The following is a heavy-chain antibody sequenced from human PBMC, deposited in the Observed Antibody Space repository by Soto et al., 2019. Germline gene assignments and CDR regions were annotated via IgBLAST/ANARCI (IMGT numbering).Heavy chain of an antibody. CDR3: AHSPHYNHPASYFDY. Sequence: SGPTLVNPTQTLTLTCTFSGFSLSTSGVGVGWIRQPPGKALEWLALIYWDDDKRYSPSLKSRLTITKDTSKNQVVLTMTNMDPVDTPTYSCAHSPHYNHPASYFDYWGRGTLVTVS. CDR2: IYWDDDK. J-gene: IGHJ4*02. D-gene: IGHD1-1*01. V-gene: IGHV2-5*02. CDR1: GFSLSTSGVG.